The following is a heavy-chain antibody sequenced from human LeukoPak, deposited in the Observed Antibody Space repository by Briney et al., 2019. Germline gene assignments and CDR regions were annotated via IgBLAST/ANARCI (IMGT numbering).Heavy chain of an antibody. V-gene: IGHV3-11*01. CDR3: ARGGAVFDF. Sequence: GGSLRLSWAASGFTFTDFYMTWIRQAPGKGLQWVSYISGSGSTIFYADSVKGRFTISRDNAKNSVHLQMNNLRAEDTAVYYCARGGAVFDFWGQGSLVSVSS. J-gene: IGHJ4*02. CDR1: GFTFTDFY. CDR2: ISGSGSTI. D-gene: IGHD6-19*01.